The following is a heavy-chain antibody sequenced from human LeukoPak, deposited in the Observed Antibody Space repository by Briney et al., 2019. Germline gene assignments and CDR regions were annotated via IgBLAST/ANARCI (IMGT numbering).Heavy chain of an antibody. CDR2: IIPILGIA. J-gene: IGHJ6*02. D-gene: IGHD6-13*01. CDR3: ASRDIIAAAGIYYYYYGMDV. V-gene: IGHV1-69*04. CDR1: GGTFSSYA. Sequence: SVKVSCTASGGTFSSYAISWVRQAPGQGLEWMGRIIPILGIANYAQKFQGRVTITADKSTSTAYMELSSLRSEDTAVYYCASRDIIAAAGIYYYYYGMDVWGQGTTVTVSS.